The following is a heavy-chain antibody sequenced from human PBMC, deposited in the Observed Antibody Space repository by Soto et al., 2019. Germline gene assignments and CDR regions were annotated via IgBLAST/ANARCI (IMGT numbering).Heavy chain of an antibody. D-gene: IGHD2-21*02. CDR2: IIPIFGTA. V-gene: IGHV1-69*06. Sequence: SVKVSCKASGGTFSSYAISWVRQAPGQGLEWMGGIIPIFGTANYAQKFQGRVTITADKSTSTAYMELSSLRSEDTAVYYCASVSAYCGGDCYRLYYGMDVWGQGTTVTVSS. CDR1: GGTFSSYA. J-gene: IGHJ6*02. CDR3: ASVSAYCGGDCYRLYYGMDV.